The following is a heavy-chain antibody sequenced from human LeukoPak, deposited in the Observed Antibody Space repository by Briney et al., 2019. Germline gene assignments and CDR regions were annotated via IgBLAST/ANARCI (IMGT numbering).Heavy chain of an antibody. Sequence: GGSLRLSCAASGFTFSSYDMHWVRQATGKGLEWVSAIGTAGDTYYPGSVKGRFTISRDNSQSTLYLQMSSLRHEDTAVYYCAGDYGSLAFHHWGQGTLVTVSS. J-gene: IGHJ1*01. V-gene: IGHV3-13*01. D-gene: IGHD1-26*01. CDR1: GFTFSSYD. CDR2: IGTAGDT. CDR3: AGDYGSLAFHH.